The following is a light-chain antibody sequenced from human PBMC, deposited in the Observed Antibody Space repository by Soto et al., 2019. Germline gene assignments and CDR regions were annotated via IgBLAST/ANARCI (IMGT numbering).Light chain of an antibody. CDR1: QSVRSN. Sequence: EVVMTQSPATLSVSPGERVTLSCRASQSVRSNLAWYQQKPGQAPRLLIYGASTRATGIPARFSGSGSETEFTLTISSLQAEDSAVYFCQQYNNWPTWTFGQGTKVDIK. CDR3: QQYNNWPTWT. J-gene: IGKJ1*01. V-gene: IGKV3-15*01. CDR2: GAS.